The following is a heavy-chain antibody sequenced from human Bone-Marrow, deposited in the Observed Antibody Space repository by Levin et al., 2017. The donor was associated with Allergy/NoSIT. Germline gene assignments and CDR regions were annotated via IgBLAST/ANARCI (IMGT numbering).Heavy chain of an antibody. D-gene: IGHD3-9*01. Sequence: GASVKVSCSASGFLFHTYALSWVRQAPGKGLEWVSSISGGGGTTYYAESVKGRFTISRDNSRNTLYLQMNSLRAADTAVYHCDKSGYFGWVQEYGMDVWGQGTTLIVS. CDR2: ISGGGGTT. V-gene: IGHV3-23*01. CDR3: DKSGYFGWVQEYGMDV. J-gene: IGHJ6*02. CDR1: GFLFHTYA.